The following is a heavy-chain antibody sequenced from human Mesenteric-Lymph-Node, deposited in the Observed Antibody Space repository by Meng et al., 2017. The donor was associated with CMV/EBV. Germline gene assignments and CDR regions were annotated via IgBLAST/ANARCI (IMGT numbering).Heavy chain of an antibody. V-gene: IGHV4-31*02. D-gene: IGHD3-10*01. CDR2: LYYVGDT. Sequence: GSISSGCYSSSCLHPLPWDRLASIGCLYYVGDTYYPPSLMSRVTISVDTSKIPFSLKLSSVTAAVTAVYYCARGDVRGRWFGTGIDYWGQGTLVTVSS. J-gene: IGHJ4*02. CDR1: GSISSGCYS. CDR3: ARGDVRGRWFGTGIDY.